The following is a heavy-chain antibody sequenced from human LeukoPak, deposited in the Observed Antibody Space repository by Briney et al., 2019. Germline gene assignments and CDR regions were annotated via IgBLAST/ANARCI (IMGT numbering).Heavy chain of an antibody. CDR2: IISDGSSA. Sequence: HSGGSLRLSCAASGFTFKDYWMHWVRQVPGKGLVWVARIISDGSSASYADSVKGRFTMSRDNAKNTLYLQMNSPRAEDTAVYYCVRDSNYHPDCWGQGTLVTVSS. J-gene: IGHJ4*02. CDR3: VRDSNYHPDC. CDR1: GFTFKDYW. V-gene: IGHV3-74*01. D-gene: IGHD4-11*01.